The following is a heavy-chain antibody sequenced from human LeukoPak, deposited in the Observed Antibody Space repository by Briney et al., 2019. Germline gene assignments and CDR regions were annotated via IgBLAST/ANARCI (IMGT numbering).Heavy chain of an antibody. CDR1: GGSFSGYY. V-gene: IGHV4-34*01. J-gene: IGHJ5*02. CDR2: INHSGST. CDR3: ARVHMVRGVIYNWFDP. Sequence: PSETLSLTCAVYGGSFSGYYWSWTRQPPGKGLEWIGEINHSGSTNYNPSLKSRVTISVDTSKNQFSLKLSSVTAADTAVYYCARVHMVRGVIYNWFDPWGQGTLVTVSS. D-gene: IGHD3-10*01.